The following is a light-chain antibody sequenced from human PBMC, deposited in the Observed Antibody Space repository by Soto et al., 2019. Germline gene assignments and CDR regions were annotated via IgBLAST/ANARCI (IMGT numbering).Light chain of an antibody. CDR1: QSVSSY. CDR3: QQRSNWPPTWT. J-gene: IGKJ1*01. V-gene: IGKV3-11*01. CDR2: DAS. Sequence: EIVLTQSPATLSLSPGERSTLSCRASQSVSSYLDWYQQKPGQAPRLLIYDASNRATGIPARFSGGGSGTDFTLTISSIEPEDVAVYYCQQRSNWPPTWTFGQGTKVEIK.